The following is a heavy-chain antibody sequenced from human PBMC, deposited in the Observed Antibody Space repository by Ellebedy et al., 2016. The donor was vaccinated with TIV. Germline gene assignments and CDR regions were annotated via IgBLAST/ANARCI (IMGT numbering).Heavy chain of an antibody. D-gene: IGHD6-13*01. J-gene: IGHJ5*02. V-gene: IGHV3-21*01. CDR2: ISSSSSYI. Sequence: GGSLRLSCAASGLSISSYCINWVCKAPGKRLSWVSSISSSSSYIYYADSVKGRFTISRDNDKNSLYLQMNSLRAEDTAVYYCARDLGKQQLVPSWGQGTLVTVSS. CDR3: ARDLGKQQLVPS. CDR1: GLSISSYC.